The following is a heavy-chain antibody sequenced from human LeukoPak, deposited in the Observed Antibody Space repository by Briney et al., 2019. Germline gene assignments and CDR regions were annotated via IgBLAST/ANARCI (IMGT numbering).Heavy chain of an antibody. V-gene: IGHV3-11*01. Sequence: GGSLRLSCAASGFTFSDYYMSWIRQAPGKGLEWVSYISSSGSTIYYADSVKGRFTISRDNSKNTLYLQMNSLRAEDTAVYYCAKDSGEMATILNYFDYWGQGTLVTVSS. CDR2: ISSSGSTI. CDR1: GFTFSDYY. D-gene: IGHD5-24*01. CDR3: AKDSGEMATILNYFDY. J-gene: IGHJ4*02.